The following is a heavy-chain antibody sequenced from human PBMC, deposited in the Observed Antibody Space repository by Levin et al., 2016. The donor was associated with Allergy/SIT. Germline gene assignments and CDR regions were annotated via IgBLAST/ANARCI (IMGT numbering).Heavy chain of an antibody. D-gene: IGHD3-9*01. Sequence: VRQAPGKGLEWVAVISYDGSNKYYADSVKGRFTISRDNSKNTLYLQMNSLRAEDTAVYYCAKEGPHYDILTGYLADPDFDYWGQGTLVTVSS. J-gene: IGHJ4*02. V-gene: IGHV3-30*18. CDR3: AKEGPHYDILTGYLADPDFDY. CDR2: ISYDGSNK.